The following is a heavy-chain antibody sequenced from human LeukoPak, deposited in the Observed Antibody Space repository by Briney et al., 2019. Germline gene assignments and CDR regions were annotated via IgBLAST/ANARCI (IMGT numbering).Heavy chain of an antibody. CDR1: GYTFTSYD. J-gene: IGHJ5*02. Sequence: ASVKVSCKASGYTFTSYDINWVRQATGQGLEWMGWMNPNSGNTGYAQKFQGRVTMTRNTSISTAYMELSSLRSEDTAVYYCARTPKILRYFDWSYNWFGPWGQGTLVTVSS. V-gene: IGHV1-8*01. D-gene: IGHD3-9*01. CDR2: MNPNSGNT. CDR3: ARTPKILRYFDWSYNWFGP.